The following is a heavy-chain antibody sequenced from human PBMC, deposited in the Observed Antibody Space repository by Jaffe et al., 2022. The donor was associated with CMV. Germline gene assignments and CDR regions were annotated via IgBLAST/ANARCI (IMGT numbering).Heavy chain of an antibody. CDR3: ARGHITIFGVVNYFDY. D-gene: IGHD3-3*01. J-gene: IGHJ4*02. V-gene: IGHV1-18*04. Sequence: QVQLVQSGPEVKKPGASVKVSCKASGYTFTSSGISWVRQAPGQGLEWMGWISAYNDNTKNSQKLQGRVTMTTDTSTSTAYMELRSLRSDDTAVYYCARGHITIFGVVNYFDYWGQGTLVTVSS. CDR1: GYTFTSSG. CDR2: ISAYNDNT.